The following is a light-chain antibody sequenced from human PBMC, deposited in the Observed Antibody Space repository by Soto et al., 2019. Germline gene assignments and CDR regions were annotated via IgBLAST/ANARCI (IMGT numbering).Light chain of an antibody. CDR1: SSDVGGYNY. CDR3: SSYTSSSTLLYV. Sequence: QSALTQPASVSGCPGQSITISCTGTSSDVGGYNYVSWYQQHPGKAPKLMIYDVSNRPSGVSNRFSGYKSGNTASLTISGLQAEDEAGYYCSSYTSSSTLLYVFGTGSKVTVL. J-gene: IGLJ1*01. CDR2: DVS. V-gene: IGLV2-14*01.